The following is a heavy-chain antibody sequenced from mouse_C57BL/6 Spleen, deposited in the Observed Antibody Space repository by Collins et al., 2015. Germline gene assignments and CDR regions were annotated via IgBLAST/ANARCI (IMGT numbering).Heavy chain of an antibody. CDR1: GYTFTSYW. D-gene: IGHD2-14*01. J-gene: IGHJ2*01. V-gene: IGHV1-87*01. CDR3: ARAYRYDEGYFDY. Sequence: QVQLQQSGAELARPGASVKLSCKASGYTFTSYWMQWVKQRPGQGLEWIGAIYPGDGDTRYTQKFKDKATLTADKSSSTAYMQLSSLASEDSAAYYCARAYRYDEGYFDYWGQGSTLTVSS. CDR2: IYPGDGDT.